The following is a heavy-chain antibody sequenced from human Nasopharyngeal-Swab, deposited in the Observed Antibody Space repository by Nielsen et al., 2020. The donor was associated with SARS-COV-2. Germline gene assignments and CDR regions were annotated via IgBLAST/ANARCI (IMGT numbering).Heavy chain of an antibody. D-gene: IGHD2-2*01. Sequence: GESLKISCAASGFTFSSYWMSWVRQAPGKGLEWVANIKQDGSEKYYVDSVKGRFTISRDNAKNSLYLQMNSLRAEDTAVYYCARSKYQLPEGYYYYYMDVWGKGTTVTVSS. V-gene: IGHV3-7*01. J-gene: IGHJ6*03. CDR3: ARSKYQLPEGYYYYYMDV. CDR2: IKQDGSEK. CDR1: GFTFSSYW.